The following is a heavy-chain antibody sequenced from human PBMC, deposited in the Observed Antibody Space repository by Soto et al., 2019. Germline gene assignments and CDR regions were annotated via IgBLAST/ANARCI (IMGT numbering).Heavy chain of an antibody. CDR3: ASQHYYDSSGYYVVY. D-gene: IGHD3-22*01. CDR2: IYYSGST. Sequence: SETLSLTCTVSGGSISSGGYYWSWIRQHPGKGLEWIGYIYYSGSTYYNPSLKSRVTISVDTSKNQFSLKLSSVTAADTAVYYCASQHYYDSSGYYVVYWGQGSLVTVSS. V-gene: IGHV4-31*03. CDR1: GGSISSGGYY. J-gene: IGHJ4*02.